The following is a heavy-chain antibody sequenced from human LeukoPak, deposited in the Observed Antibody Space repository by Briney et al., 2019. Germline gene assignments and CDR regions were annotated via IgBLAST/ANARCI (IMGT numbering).Heavy chain of an antibody. D-gene: IGHD2-2*01. V-gene: IGHV3-21*01. CDR2: ISNSSSYI. CDR1: GFTFSSYS. CDR3: ARDYCSSTSCYGFYYMDV. Sequence: PGGSLRLSCAASGFTFSSYSMNWVRQAPGKGLEWVSSISNSSSYIYYADSVKGRFTISRDNAKNSLYLQMNSLRAEDTAVYYCARDYCSSTSCYGFYYMDVWGKGTTVTVSS. J-gene: IGHJ6*03.